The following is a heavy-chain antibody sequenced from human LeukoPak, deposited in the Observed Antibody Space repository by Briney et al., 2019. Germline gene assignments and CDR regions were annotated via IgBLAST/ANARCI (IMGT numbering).Heavy chain of an antibody. D-gene: IGHD3-3*01. CDR3: AKVGKNVLRFLEWLLTTDY. CDR1: GFTFSSYA. J-gene: IGHJ4*02. Sequence: SGGSLRLSCAASGFTFSSYAMSWVRQAPGKGLEWVSAISGSGGSTYYADSVKGRFTISRDNSKNTLYLQMNSLRAEDTAVYYCAKVGKNVLRFLEWLLTTDYWGQGTLVTVSS. CDR2: ISGSGGST. V-gene: IGHV3-23*01.